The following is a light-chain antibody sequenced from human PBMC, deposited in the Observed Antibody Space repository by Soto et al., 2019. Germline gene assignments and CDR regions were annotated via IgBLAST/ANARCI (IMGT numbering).Light chain of an antibody. CDR1: SSDVGGYNY. CDR2: DVS. J-gene: IGLJ1*01. V-gene: IGLV2-14*01. Sequence: QSVLTQPASVSGSPGQSITISCTGTSSDVGGYNYVSWYQQYPGKVPKLMIYDVSYRPSGVFNRFSGSKSGNTASLTISGLQAEDEADYYCSSYTSSSTYVIGTGTKVTVL. CDR3: SSYTSSSTYV.